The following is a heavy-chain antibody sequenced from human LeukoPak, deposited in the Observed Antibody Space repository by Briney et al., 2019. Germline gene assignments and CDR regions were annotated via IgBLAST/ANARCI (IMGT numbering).Heavy chain of an antibody. CDR2: INPNSGGT. Sequence: GASVKVSCKASGYTFTNYGLSWVRQAPGQGLEWMGWINPNSGGTNNAQKFQGRVTMTRDTSISTAYMELSRLRSDDTAVYYCARVLFYSSGNKSNRVDYWGQGTLVTVSS. J-gene: IGHJ4*02. V-gene: IGHV1-2*02. CDR3: ARVLFYSSGNKSNRVDY. D-gene: IGHD6-19*01. CDR1: GYTFTNYG.